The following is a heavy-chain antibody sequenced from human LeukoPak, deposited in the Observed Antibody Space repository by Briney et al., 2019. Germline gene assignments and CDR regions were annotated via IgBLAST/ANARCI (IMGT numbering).Heavy chain of an antibody. CDR1: GFTFSYYG. D-gene: IGHD3-16*01. Sequence: SGGSLRLSCAASGFTFSYYGMHWVRQAPGKGLEWVAVISYDGSNKYHADSVKGRFTISRDNSKNTLYLQMNSLRAEDTAVYYCAKDQRLYYYNGLDVWGQGTTVTVSS. V-gene: IGHV3-30*18. J-gene: IGHJ6*02. CDR2: ISYDGSNK. CDR3: AKDQRLYYYNGLDV.